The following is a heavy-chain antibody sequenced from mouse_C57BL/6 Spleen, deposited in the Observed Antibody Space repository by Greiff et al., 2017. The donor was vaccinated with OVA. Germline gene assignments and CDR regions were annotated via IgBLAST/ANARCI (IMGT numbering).Heavy chain of an antibody. J-gene: IGHJ1*03. CDR3: ARGIYYDYWYFDV. CDR1: GYTFTSYT. Sequence: QVQLQQSGAELARPGASVKMSCKASGYTFTSYTMHWVKQRPGQALEWIGYINPSSGYTKYNQKFKDKATLTADKSSSTAYMQLSSLTSEDSAVYYCARGIYYDYWYFDVWGTGTTVTVSS. D-gene: IGHD2-4*01. V-gene: IGHV1-4*01. CDR2: INPSSGYT.